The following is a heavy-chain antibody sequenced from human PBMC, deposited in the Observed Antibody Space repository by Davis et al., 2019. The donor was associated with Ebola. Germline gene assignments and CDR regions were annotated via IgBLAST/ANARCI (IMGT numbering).Heavy chain of an antibody. D-gene: IGHD6-6*01. CDR3: VKGWLVHDF. V-gene: IGHV3-64D*08. Sequence: GGSLRLSCAASGLSFSSYDMHWVRQAPGKGLEYVSAIIDSGDRTNYADSVKGRFTISRDNSKDTLYLHMTSLRPEDTAIYYCVKGWLVHDFWGQGTLVTVSA. CDR2: IIDSGDRT. CDR1: GLSFSSYD. J-gene: IGHJ4*02.